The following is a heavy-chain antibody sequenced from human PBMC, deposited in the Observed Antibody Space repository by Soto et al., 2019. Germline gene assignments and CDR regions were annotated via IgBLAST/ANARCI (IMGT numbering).Heavy chain of an antibody. CDR2: ISWNSGSI. CDR1: GFTFDDYA. D-gene: IGHD6-13*01. V-gene: IGHV3-9*01. J-gene: IGHJ4*02. Sequence: EAQLVESGGGLVQPGRSLRVSCAASGFTFDDYAMHWVRQAPGKGLEWVSGISWNSGSIGYADSVKGRFTISRDNAKISLYLQMNSLRAEDTALYYCAKDQVSYIAAAGSRLDSWGQGTLVTVSS. CDR3: AKDQVSYIAAAGSRLDS.